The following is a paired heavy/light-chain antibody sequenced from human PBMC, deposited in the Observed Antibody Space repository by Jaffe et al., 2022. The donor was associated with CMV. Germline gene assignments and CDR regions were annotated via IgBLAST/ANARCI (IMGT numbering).Heavy chain of an antibody. CDR2: ISYDGSNK. J-gene: IGHJ6*02. CDR3: AKELVVPAAISGRGYYYYYGMDV. Sequence: QVQLVESGGGVVQPGRSLRLSCAASGFTFSSYGMHWVRQAPGKGLEWVAVISYDGSNKYYADSVKGRFTISRDNSKNTLYLQMNSLRAEDTAVYYCAKELVVPAAISGRGYYYYYGMDVWGQGTTVTVSS. V-gene: IGHV3-30*18. D-gene: IGHD2-2*01. CDR1: GFTFSSYG.
Light chain of an antibody. CDR3: MQALQTPVT. CDR1: QSLLHSNGYNY. V-gene: IGKV2-28*01. CDR2: LGS. Sequence: DIVMTQSPLSLPVTPGEPASISCRSSQSLLHSNGYNYLDWYLQKPGKSPQLLIYLGSNRASGVPDRFSGSGSGTDFTLKISRVEAEDVGVYYCMQALQTPVTFGGGTKVEIK. J-gene: IGKJ4*01.